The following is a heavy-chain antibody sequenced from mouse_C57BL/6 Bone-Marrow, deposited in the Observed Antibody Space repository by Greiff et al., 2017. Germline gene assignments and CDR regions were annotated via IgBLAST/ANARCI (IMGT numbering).Heavy chain of an antibody. V-gene: IGHV14-3*01. CDR1: GFNIKNTY. Sequence: DVQLQESVAELVRPGASVKLSCTASGFNIKNTYMHWVKQRPEQGLEWIGRIDPANGNTKYAPKFQGKATITAETSSNTAYLQLSSLTSEDTAIYYCAVDYYGSSPTPFAYWGQGTLVTVSA. CDR2: IDPANGNT. J-gene: IGHJ3*01. CDR3: AVDYYGSSPTPFAY. D-gene: IGHD1-1*01.